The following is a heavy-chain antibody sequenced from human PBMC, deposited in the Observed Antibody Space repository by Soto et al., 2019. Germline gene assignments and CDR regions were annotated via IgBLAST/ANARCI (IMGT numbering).Heavy chain of an antibody. CDR2: LAHDGRTT. Sequence: QVQLVESGGGVVQPGRSLRLSCAASGFTVNDYGMHRVRQAPGKGLEWVAILAHDGRTTYFGDSVRGRFTVSRDESENTLYLQMDNLRTDDTAIYYCARDWGSRGWYNWFDPWGQGILVTVSS. CDR1: GFTVNDYG. J-gene: IGHJ5*02. D-gene: IGHD6-19*01. V-gene: IGHV3-30*03. CDR3: ARDWGSRGWYNWFDP.